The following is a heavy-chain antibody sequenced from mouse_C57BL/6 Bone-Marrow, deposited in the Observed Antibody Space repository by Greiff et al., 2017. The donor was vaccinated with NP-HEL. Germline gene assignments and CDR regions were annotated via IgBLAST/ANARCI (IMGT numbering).Heavy chain of an antibody. CDR3: ARRGSYYYGSSSYWYFDV. J-gene: IGHJ1*03. CDR1: GYTFTSYW. V-gene: IGHV1-61*01. D-gene: IGHD1-1*01. CDR2: IYPSDSET. Sequence: VKLQQPGAELVRPGSSVKLSCKASGYTFTSYWMDWVKQRPGQGLEWIGNIYPSDSETHYNQKFKDKATLTVDKSSSTAYMQLSSLTSEDSAVYYCARRGSYYYGSSSYWYFDVWGTGTTVTVSS.